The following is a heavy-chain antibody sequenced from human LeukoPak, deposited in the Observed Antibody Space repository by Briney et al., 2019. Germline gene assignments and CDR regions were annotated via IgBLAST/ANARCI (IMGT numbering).Heavy chain of an antibody. J-gene: IGHJ4*02. CDR1: GYSFTSYW. Sequence: GESLKISCKGSGYSFTSYWIGWVRQMPRKGLEWMGIIYPGDSDTVYSPSFQGHVTISADTSINTAYLEWSSLEASDTAIYYCARRSDVIGAIWGQGTLVTVSS. D-gene: IGHD3-10*01. V-gene: IGHV5-51*01. CDR3: ARRSDVIGAI. CDR2: IYPGDSDT.